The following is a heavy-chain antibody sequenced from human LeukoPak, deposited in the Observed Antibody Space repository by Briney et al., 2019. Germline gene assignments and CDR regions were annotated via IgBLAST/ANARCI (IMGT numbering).Heavy chain of an antibody. CDR2: INAGYGNT. CDR1: GYTFIDYP. V-gene: IGHV1-3*01. J-gene: IGHJ4*02. Sequence: ASVKVSCKASGYTFIDYPIHWVRQAPGQSLEWMGWINAGYGNTKYSQKFQGRVIMTSDTSTTTVYMELSSLRSEDTAVYYCARSSGAGSYDYWGQGILVTVSS. CDR3: ARSSGAGSYDY. D-gene: IGHD1-26*01.